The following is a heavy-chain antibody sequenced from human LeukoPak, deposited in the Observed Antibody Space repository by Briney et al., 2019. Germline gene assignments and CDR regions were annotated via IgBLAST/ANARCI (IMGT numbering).Heavy chain of an antibody. CDR3: AKDRVSTVTPYYFDY. CDR1: GFTFSSYA. Sequence: GGSLRLSCAASGFTFSSYAMSWVRQAPGKGLEWVSAISGSGGSTYYADSVKGRFTIPRDNSKNTLYLQMNSLRAEDTAVYYCAKDRVSTVTPYYFDYWGQGTLVTVSS. V-gene: IGHV3-23*01. CDR2: ISGSGGST. D-gene: IGHD4-11*01. J-gene: IGHJ4*02.